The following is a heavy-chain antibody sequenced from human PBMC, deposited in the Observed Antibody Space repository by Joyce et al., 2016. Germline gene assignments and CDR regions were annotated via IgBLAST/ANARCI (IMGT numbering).Heavy chain of an antibody. J-gene: IGHJ4*02. D-gene: IGHD2/OR15-2a*01. CDR1: GFIFRTYW. V-gene: IGHV3-74*03. CDR3: AGASHISTLSSFDS. CDR2: IKSDGNTK. Sequence: EVQLVESGGGLVQPGGSLRVSCTASGFIFRTYWVHWVRQAPGKGLEWGSRIKSDGNTKVYADSVKGRFTISRDNAKSTVYLQMNDLRAEDTAVYYCAGASHISTLSSFDSWGQGTLVTVSS.